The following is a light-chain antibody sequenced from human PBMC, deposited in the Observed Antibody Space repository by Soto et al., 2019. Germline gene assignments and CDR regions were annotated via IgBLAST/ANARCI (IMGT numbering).Light chain of an antibody. V-gene: IGKV3-20*01. Sequence: EIVLTQCPGTLSLSPGERATLSCRASQSVSSSYLAWYQQKPGQAPRLLIYGASGRATGIPDRFSGSGSGTDFTLTISRLEPEDFAVYYCQQYGSSPPFTFGPGTKVDIK. CDR3: QQYGSSPPFT. CDR2: GAS. CDR1: QSVSSSY. J-gene: IGKJ3*01.